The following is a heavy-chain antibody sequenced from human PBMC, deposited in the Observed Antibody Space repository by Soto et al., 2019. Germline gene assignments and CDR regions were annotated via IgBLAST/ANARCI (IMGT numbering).Heavy chain of an antibody. D-gene: IGHD5-18*01. J-gene: IGHJ4*02. CDR1: GYSFTSYW. V-gene: IGHV5-51*04. CDR2: IYPVDSDT. Sequence: GESLKISCKGSGYSFTSYWIGWVRQMPGKGLEWMGIIYPVDSDTRYSPSSQAQFTISADKPISTAYLQWSSLKASDTPMHYCGRRSSDTAMGSDYWGQGTLVTVSS. CDR3: GRRSSDTAMGSDY.